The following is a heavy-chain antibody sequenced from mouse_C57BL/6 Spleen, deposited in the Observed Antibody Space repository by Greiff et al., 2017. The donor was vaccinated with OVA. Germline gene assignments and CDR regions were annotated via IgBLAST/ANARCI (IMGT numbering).Heavy chain of an antibody. CDR2: IYPGDGDT. Sequence: VQLQESGPELVKPGASVKISCKASGYAFSSSWMNWVKQRPGKGLEWIGRIYPGDGDTNYNGKFKGKATLTADKSSSTAYMQLSSLTSEDSAVYFCARQLRDLDYWGQGTTLTVSS. V-gene: IGHV1-82*01. CDR3: ARQLRDLDY. J-gene: IGHJ2*01. D-gene: IGHD3-2*02. CDR1: GYAFSSSW.